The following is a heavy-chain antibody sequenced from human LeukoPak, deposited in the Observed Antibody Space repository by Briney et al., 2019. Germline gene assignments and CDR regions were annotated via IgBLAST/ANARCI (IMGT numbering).Heavy chain of an antibody. V-gene: IGHV4-38-2*02. Sequence: PSETLSLTCTVSGYSISSSCYWGWIRQPPGQGLEWIGDINHSGSTNYNPSLKSRVTISVDTSKKQFSLKLTSVTVADTAVYYCARRATYNPMRLYNWFDPWGQGTLVTVSS. CDR3: ARRATYNPMRLYNWFDP. CDR1: GYSISSSCY. D-gene: IGHD2-2*01. CDR2: INHSGST. J-gene: IGHJ5*02.